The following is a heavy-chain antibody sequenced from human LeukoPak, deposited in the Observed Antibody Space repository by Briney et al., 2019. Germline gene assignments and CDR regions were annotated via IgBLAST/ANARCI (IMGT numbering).Heavy chain of an antibody. CDR3: AKDLMGQWLSPYYYGMDV. V-gene: IGHV3-30*02. D-gene: IGHD6-19*01. J-gene: IGHJ6*02. CDR2: IRYDGSNK. CDR1: GFTFSTYG. Sequence: GGSLRLSCAASGFTFSTYGMHWVRQAPGKGLEWVAFIRYDGSNKYYADSVKGRFTISRDNSKNTLYLQMNSLRAEDTAVYYCAKDLMGQWLSPYYYGMDVWGQGTTVTVSS.